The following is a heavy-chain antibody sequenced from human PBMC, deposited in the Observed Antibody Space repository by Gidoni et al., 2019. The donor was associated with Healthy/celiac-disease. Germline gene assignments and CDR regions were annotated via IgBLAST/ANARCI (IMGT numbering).Heavy chain of an antibody. D-gene: IGHD3-22*01. CDR2: INHSGST. CDR1: GGSFSGYY. V-gene: IGHV4-34*01. Sequence: QVQLQQWGAGLLKPSETLSLTCAVHGGSFSGYYWSWIRQPPGKGLEWLGEINHSGSTNYNPSLKSRVTISVDTSKNQFSLKLSSVTAADTAVYYCARGLIPRSTMIVVVQKRRVRWFDPWGQGTLVTVSS. J-gene: IGHJ5*02. CDR3: ARGLIPRSTMIVVVQKRRVRWFDP.